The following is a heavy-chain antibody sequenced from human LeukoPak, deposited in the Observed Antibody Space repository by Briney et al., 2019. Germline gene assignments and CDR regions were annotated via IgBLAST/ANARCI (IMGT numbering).Heavy chain of an antibody. J-gene: IGHJ4*02. D-gene: IGHD3-10*01. CDR1: GGSISSYY. CDR2: IYTSGST. CDR3: ARDQGRFGEYIFDY. Sequence: SETLSLTCTVPGGSISSYYWSWIRQPAGKGLEWIGRIYTSGSTNYNPSLKSRVTMSVDTSKNQFSLKLSSVTAADTAVYYCARDQGRFGEYIFDYWGQGTLVTVSS. V-gene: IGHV4-4*07.